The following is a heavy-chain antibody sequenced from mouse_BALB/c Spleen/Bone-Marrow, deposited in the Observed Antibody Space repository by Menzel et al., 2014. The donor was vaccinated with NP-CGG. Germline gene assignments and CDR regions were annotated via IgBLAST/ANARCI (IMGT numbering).Heavy chain of an antibody. CDR2: IYPGDGDT. Sequence: VQRVESGAELVRPGSSVKISCKASGYAFSSYWMNWVKRRPGQGLEWIGQIYPGDGDTNYNGKFKGKATLTADKSSSTAYMQLSSLTSEDSAVYFCARGDGNYPFYAMDYWGQGTSVTVSS. J-gene: IGHJ4*01. CDR3: ARGDGNYPFYAMDY. V-gene: IGHV1-80*01. D-gene: IGHD2-1*01. CDR1: GYAFSSYW.